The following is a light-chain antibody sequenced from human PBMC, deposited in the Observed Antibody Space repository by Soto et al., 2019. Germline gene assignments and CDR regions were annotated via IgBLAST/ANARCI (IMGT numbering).Light chain of an antibody. V-gene: IGKV3-20*01. J-gene: IGKJ1*01. CDR1: QSVSSTY. CDR3: QQYGGSRWT. CDR2: GAS. Sequence: EIVLTQSPGTLSLSPGERATLSCRASQSVSSTYLAWYQQKPGQAPRLLIYGASNRATGIPDRFSGSGSGTDVTLTISRQEPEDVAVYYCQQYGGSRWTCGQGTRVDI.